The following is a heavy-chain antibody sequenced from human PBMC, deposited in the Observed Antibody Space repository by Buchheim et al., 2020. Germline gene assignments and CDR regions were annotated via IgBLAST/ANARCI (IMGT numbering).Heavy chain of an antibody. V-gene: IGHV4-30-2*01. CDR2: IYHSGST. CDR1: GGSISSGGYS. D-gene: IGHD3-22*01. CDR3: ARVVAYYYDSSGYYNWFDP. Sequence: QLQLQESGSGLVKPSQTLSLTCAVSGGSISSGGYSWSWIRQPPGKGLEWIGYIYHSGSTYYNPSLKRRVTISVDRSKNQFSLKLSSVTAADTAVYYCARVVAYYYDSSGYYNWFDPWGQGTL. J-gene: IGHJ5*02.